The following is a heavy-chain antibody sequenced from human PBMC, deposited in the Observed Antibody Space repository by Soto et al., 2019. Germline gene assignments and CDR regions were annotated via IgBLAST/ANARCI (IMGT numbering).Heavy chain of an antibody. V-gene: IGHV3-9*01. CDR2: ISWNSGSI. Sequence: DVQLVESGGGLVQPGRSLRLSCAASGFTFDDYAMHWVRQAPGKGLEWVSGISWNSGSIGYADSVKGRFTISRDNAKNSLYLQMNSLRAEDTALYYCAKAGGGLWSGSFYYYMDVWGKGTTVTVSS. D-gene: IGHD3-3*01. CDR3: AKAGGGLWSGSFYYYMDV. CDR1: GFTFDDYA. J-gene: IGHJ6*03.